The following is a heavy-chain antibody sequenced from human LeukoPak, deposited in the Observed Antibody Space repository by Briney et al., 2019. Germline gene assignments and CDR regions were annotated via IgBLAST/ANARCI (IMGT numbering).Heavy chain of an antibody. V-gene: IGHV3-23*01. J-gene: IGHJ4*02. D-gene: IGHD3-3*01. CDR2: ISGSGGST. CDR1: GFTLSGFA. CDR3: AKQGPFFNY. Sequence: PGGSLRLSWAASGFTLSGFAMGWVGQAAGKGLEWVSAISGSGGSTYYADSVKGRFTISRDNSKNTLYLQMNSLRAEDTAVYYCAKQGPFFNYWGQGTLVTVSS.